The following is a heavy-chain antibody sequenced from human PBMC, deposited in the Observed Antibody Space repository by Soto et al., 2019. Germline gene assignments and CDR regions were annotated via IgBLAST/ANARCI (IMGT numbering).Heavy chain of an antibody. D-gene: IGHD6-13*01. V-gene: IGHV4-31*03. J-gene: IGHJ5*02. CDR3: ARVSATGTRWFDP. CDR1: GGSISSGAYY. CDR2: IFHRGTA. Sequence: LSLTCTVSGGSISSGAYYWGWIRQHPGKGLEWIGYIFHRGTAYYTPSLKSRVSLSVDPSKSQFSLNVTSLTAADTAVYYCARVSATGTRWFDPWGPGTLVTVSS.